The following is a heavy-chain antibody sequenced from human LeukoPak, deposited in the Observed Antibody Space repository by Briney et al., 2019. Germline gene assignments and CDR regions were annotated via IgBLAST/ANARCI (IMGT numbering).Heavy chain of an antibody. Sequence: GGSLRLSCAASGFTFSSYDMSWVRQAPGKGLEWVSYISSSGSTIYYADSVKGRFTISRDNAKNSLYLQMNSLRAKDTAVYYCARDNKQLVPFGYYYGMDVWGQGTTVTVSS. D-gene: IGHD6-13*01. CDR1: GFTFSSYD. V-gene: IGHV3-48*03. CDR3: ARDNKQLVPFGYYYGMDV. J-gene: IGHJ6*02. CDR2: ISSSGSTI.